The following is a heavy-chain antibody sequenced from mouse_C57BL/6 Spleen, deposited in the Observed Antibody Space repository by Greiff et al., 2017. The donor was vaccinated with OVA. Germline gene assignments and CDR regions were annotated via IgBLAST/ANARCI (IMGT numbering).Heavy chain of an antibody. J-gene: IGHJ2*01. CDR3: ARGGPSDY. Sequence: QVHVKQPGAELVKPGASVKLSCKASGYTFTSYWMQWVKQRPGQGLEWIGEIDPSDSYTNYNQKFKGKATLTVDTSSSTAYMQLSSLTSEDSAVYYCARGGPSDYWGQGTTLTVSS. CDR1: GYTFTSYW. CDR2: IDPSDSYT. V-gene: IGHV1-50*01.